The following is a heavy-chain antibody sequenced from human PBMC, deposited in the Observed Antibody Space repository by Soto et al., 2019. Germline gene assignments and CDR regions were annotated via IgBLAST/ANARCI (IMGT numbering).Heavy chain of an antibody. J-gene: IGHJ6*03. V-gene: IGHV4-59*08. D-gene: IGHD1-1*01. CDR1: GGSIRGYY. Sequence: SETLSLTCTVSGGSIRGYYWSWIRQPTGKGLEWMGYLYYSGTTNYNPSLKSRLTISVDTSKNQFSLKLSSVTAADTAVYYCARRLQLPAADGGGYYPYLAVWGKGTSVTV. CDR2: LYYSGTT. CDR3: ARRLQLPAADGGGYYPYLAV.